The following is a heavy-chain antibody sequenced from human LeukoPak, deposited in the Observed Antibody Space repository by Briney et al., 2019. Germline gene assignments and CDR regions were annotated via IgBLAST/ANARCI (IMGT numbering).Heavy chain of an antibody. D-gene: IGHD6-6*01. J-gene: IGHJ6*03. CDR3: ARLYSSSSPYSFYYYYYMDV. V-gene: IGHV4-4*09. CDR1: GGSISSYY. Sequence: PSETLSLTCTVSGGSISSYYWSWIRQPPGKGLEWIEYIYTSGSTNYNPSLKSRVTISVDTSKNQFSLKLSSVTAADTAVYYCARLYSSSSPYSFYYYYYMDVCGKGTTVTVSS. CDR2: IYTSGST.